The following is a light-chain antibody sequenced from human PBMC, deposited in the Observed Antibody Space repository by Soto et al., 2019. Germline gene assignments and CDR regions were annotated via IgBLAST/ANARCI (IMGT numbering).Light chain of an antibody. Sequence: QLVLTQPPSASASLGASVKLTSTLSCGHNSYAIAWHQQQPEKGPRYLMKLNSDGSHSKGDGIPDRFSGSSSGAERYLTITSLQSEDEADYYCQTWSTDIRVFGGGTKLTVL. CDR2: LNSDGSH. CDR1: CGHNSYA. V-gene: IGLV4-69*01. J-gene: IGLJ3*02. CDR3: QTWSTDIRV.